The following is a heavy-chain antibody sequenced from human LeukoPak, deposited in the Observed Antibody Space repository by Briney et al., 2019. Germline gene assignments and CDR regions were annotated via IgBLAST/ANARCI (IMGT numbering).Heavy chain of an antibody. D-gene: IGHD3-10*01. V-gene: IGHV3-23*01. CDR1: GFTFSSYA. Sequence: PGGSLRLSCAASGFTFSSYAMSWVRLAPGKGLGWVSATSGSGGSTYYAASVKGRFTTARDNSKNTLYLQMNSLRAEDTAVYYCAKDQSVLLWFGELNWGQGTLVTVSS. CDR2: TSGSGGST. J-gene: IGHJ4*02. CDR3: AKDQSVLLWFGELN.